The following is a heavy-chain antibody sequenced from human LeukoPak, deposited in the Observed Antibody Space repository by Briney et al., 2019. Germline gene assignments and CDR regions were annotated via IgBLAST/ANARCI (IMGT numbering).Heavy chain of an antibody. J-gene: IGHJ3*02. CDR3: VRDRGTATVRSFNI. CDR2: ISSRGTTT. V-gene: IGHV3-48*03. Sequence: PGGSLRLSCAASGITFSNYEMNWVRQAPGTGLEWVSYISSRGTTTHYADSVKGRFIISRDNAENSLYLQMNSLRVEDTALYHCVRDRGTATVRSFNIRGQGTMVTVSS. D-gene: IGHD4-17*01. CDR1: GITFSNYE.